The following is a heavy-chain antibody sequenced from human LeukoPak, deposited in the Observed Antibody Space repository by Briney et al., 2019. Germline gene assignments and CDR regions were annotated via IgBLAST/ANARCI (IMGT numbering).Heavy chain of an antibody. D-gene: IGHD5-12*01. CDR2: IYHSGST. CDR1: GFTFGSYA. Sequence: PGGSLRLSCAASGFTFGSYAMTWVRQAPGKGLEWIGEIYHSGSTNYNPSLKSRLSISADTSKNQFSLKLSSVTAADTAVYYCARARGEVAIDYWGQGTLVTVSS. V-gene: IGHV4-4*02. J-gene: IGHJ4*02. CDR3: ARARGEVAIDY.